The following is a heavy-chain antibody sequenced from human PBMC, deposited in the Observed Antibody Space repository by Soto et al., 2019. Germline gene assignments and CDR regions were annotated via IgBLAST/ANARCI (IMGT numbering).Heavy chain of an antibody. J-gene: IGHJ5*02. CDR2: ISAYNGNT. Sequence: QVQLVQSGAEVKKPGASVKVSCKASGYTFTSYGISWVRQAPGQGLEWMGWISAYNGNTNYAQQLQGRVTMTTDTSTRTAYMELRSLRSEDTAVYFCARASGSSYWFDPWGQGTLVTVSS. CDR1: GYTFTSYG. CDR3: ARASGSSYWFDP. V-gene: IGHV1-18*01. D-gene: IGHD1-26*01.